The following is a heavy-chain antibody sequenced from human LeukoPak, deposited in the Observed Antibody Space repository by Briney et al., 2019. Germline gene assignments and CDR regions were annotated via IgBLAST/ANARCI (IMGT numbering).Heavy chain of an antibody. J-gene: IGHJ4*02. CDR2: ISGSGGST. Sequence: PGGSLRLSCAASGFTLSSYAMSWVRQAPGKGLEWVSAISGSGGSTYYADSVKGRFTISRDNSKNTLYLQMNSLRAEDTAVYYCAKDLHDYVWGSYDVYWGQGTLVTVSS. CDR1: GFTLSSYA. CDR3: AKDLHDYVWGSYDVY. V-gene: IGHV3-23*01. D-gene: IGHD3-16*01.